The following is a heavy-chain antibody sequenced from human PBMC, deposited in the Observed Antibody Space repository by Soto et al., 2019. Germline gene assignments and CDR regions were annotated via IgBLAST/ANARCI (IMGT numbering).Heavy chain of an antibody. CDR2: ISGSGGST. D-gene: IGHD4-17*01. Sequence: GGSLRLSCAGSGFTFSTYAMSWVRQASGKGLEWVSAISGSGGSTFFADSVQGRFTISRDNSKSTLYLEMNSLRVEDTAIYYCAKPDYGDTRGSVGFYSMDVWGQGTTVTVSS. CDR3: AKPDYGDTRGSVGFYSMDV. V-gene: IGHV3-23*01. CDR1: GFTFSTYA. J-gene: IGHJ6*02.